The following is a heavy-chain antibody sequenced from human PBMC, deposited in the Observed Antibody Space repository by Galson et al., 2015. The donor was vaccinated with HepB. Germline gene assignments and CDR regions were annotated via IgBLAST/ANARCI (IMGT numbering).Heavy chain of an antibody. J-gene: IGHJ5*02. CDR2: ISASSTYT. CDR3: ARDGDYLSYRPHWFDP. D-gene: IGHD4-17*01. CDR1: GFTFSNYY. V-gene: IGHV3-11*06. Sequence: SLRLSCAASGFTFSNYYMSWIRQAPGKGLEWISYISASSTYTTYSDSLKGRFTISRDNAKTSLYLQMNSLRAEDTAVYYCARDGDYLSYRPHWFDPWGQGTLVTVSS.